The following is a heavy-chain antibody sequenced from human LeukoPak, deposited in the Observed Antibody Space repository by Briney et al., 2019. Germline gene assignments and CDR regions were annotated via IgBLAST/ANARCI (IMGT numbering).Heavy chain of an antibody. CDR3: ARVDIVVVPAARAGDY. V-gene: IGHV1-2*02. Sequence: ASVKVSCKASGYTFTGYYMHWVRQPPGQGLERMGWINPNSGGTNYAQKFQGRVTMTRDTSISTAYMELSRLRSDDTAVYYCARVDIVVVPAARAGDYWGQGTLVTVSS. CDR2: INPNSGGT. J-gene: IGHJ4*02. CDR1: GYTFTGYY. D-gene: IGHD2-2*01.